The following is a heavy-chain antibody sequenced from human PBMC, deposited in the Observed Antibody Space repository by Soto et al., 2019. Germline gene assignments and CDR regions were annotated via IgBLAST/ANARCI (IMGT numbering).Heavy chain of an antibody. CDR1: GFTFSSYG. J-gene: IGHJ4*02. Sequence: GGSLRLSCAASGFTFSSYGMHWVRQAPGKGLEWVAVIWYDGSNKYYADSVKGRFTISRDNSKNTLYLQMNSLRAEDTAVYYCARDPGALTIAARPAWFDYWGQGTLVTVSS. D-gene: IGHD6-6*01. V-gene: IGHV3-33*01. CDR3: ARDPGALTIAARPAWFDY. CDR2: IWYDGSNK.